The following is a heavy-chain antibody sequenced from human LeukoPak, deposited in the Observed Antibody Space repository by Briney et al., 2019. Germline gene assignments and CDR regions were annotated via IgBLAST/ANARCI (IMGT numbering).Heavy chain of an antibody. V-gene: IGHV3-23*01. CDR2: ISGRGGTT. J-gene: IGHJ4*02. Sequence: GGSLRLSCAASGFTFTTYAMSWVRQAPGKGQEWVSAISGRGGTTYYADSVKGRFTISRDNSKNTVSLQMNSLRAEDTAVYYCAKVRGAVAITFLDYWGQGTLVTVSS. D-gene: IGHD3-22*01. CDR1: GFTFTTYA. CDR3: AKVRGAVAITFLDY.